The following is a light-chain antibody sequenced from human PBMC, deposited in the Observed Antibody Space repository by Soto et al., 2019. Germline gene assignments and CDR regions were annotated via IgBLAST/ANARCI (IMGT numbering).Light chain of an antibody. CDR1: QGLSNY. J-gene: IGKJ4*01. CDR2: AAS. Sequence: DIPMTQSPSSLSASVGDRVTITCRASQGLSNYLAWYQQKPGKVPKLLLYAASTLQSGVPSRFSGSGSGTDFTLTISSLQPEDVATYYCQKYNSAPLTFGGGTKVEIK. CDR3: QKYNSAPLT. V-gene: IGKV1-27*01.